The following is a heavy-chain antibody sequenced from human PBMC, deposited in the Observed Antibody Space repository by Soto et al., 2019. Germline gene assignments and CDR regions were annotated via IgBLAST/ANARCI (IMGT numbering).Heavy chain of an antibody. V-gene: IGHV4-59*01. CDR2: IYYSGST. CDR3: ASYDLGDFDY. J-gene: IGHJ4*02. CDR1: GGSISSYY. D-gene: IGHD3-16*01. Sequence: PSETLSLTCTVSGGSISSYYWSWIRQPPGKGLEWIGYIYYSGSTNYNPSLKSRVTISVDTSKNQFSLKLSSVTAADTAVYYCASYDLGDFDYWGQGTRVTVSS.